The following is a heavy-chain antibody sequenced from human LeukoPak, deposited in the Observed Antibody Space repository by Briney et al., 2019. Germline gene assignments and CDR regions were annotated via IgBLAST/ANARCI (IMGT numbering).Heavy chain of an antibody. D-gene: IGHD5-18*01. CDR1: GGSISSYY. J-gene: IGHJ3*02. Sequence: PSETLSLTCTVSGGSISSYYWSWIRQPPGKGLEWTGYIYYSGSTNYNPSLKSRVTISVDTSKNQFSLKLSSVTAADTAVYYCARALDTAMALAFDIWGQGTMVTVSS. CDR3: ARALDTAMALAFDI. V-gene: IGHV4-59*01. CDR2: IYYSGST.